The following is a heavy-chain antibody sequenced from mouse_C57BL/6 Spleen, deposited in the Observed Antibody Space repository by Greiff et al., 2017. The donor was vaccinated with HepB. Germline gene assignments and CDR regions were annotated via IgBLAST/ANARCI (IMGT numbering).Heavy chain of an antibody. Sequence: VQLQQSGPGLVQPSQSLSITCTVSGFLLTSYGVHWVRQSPGKGLEWLGVIWSGGSTDYNAAFISRLSISKDNSKSQVFFKMNSLQADDTAIYYCARNPFITTVVALDYWGQGTTLTVSS. V-gene: IGHV2-2*01. D-gene: IGHD1-1*01. CDR1: GFLLTSYG. J-gene: IGHJ2*01. CDR2: IWSGGST. CDR3: ARNPFITTVVALDY.